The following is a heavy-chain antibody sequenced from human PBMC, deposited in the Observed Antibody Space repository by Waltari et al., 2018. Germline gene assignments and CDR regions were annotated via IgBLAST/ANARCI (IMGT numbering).Heavy chain of an antibody. V-gene: IGHV5-51*01. CDR2: IYPGYSDT. Sequence: EVQLVQSGAEVKKPGESLKISCKGSGYSFTSYWIGWVRQMPGKGLEWMGIIYPGYSDTRYSPSFQGQVTISADKSISTAYLQWSSLKASDTAMYYCARGSRLHLGELYAFDIWGQGTMVTVSS. CDR3: ARGSRLHLGELYAFDI. J-gene: IGHJ3*02. CDR1: GYSFTSYW. D-gene: IGHD3-16*01.